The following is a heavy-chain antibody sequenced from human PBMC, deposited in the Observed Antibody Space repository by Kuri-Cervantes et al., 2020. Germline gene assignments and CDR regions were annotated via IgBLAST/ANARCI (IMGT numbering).Heavy chain of an antibody. V-gene: IGHV4-4*07. CDR1: GRSIRSYH. J-gene: IGHJ4*01. Sequence: ESLQFPCPVSGRSIRSYHWSWNRLPARKGLEWNGRIYTSGSTNYNPSLKSRVTISVDTSKSQFSLKLSSVTAADTAVYYCARGFENPIDYWGHGNRVT. CDR3: ARGFENPIDY. CDR2: IYTSGST. D-gene: IGHD3-10*01.